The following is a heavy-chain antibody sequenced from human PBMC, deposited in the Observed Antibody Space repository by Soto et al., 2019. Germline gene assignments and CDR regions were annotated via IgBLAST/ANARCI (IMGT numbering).Heavy chain of an antibody. V-gene: IGHV3-48*01. J-gene: IGHJ4*02. CDR3: ASSASPDAY. D-gene: IGHD1-26*01. CDR2: INSGSTSV. CDR1: GFFFNSYS. Sequence: EVQLVGSGGRVVQPGGSLRLSCVASGFFFNSYSMNWVRQAPGKGLEWISYINSGSTSVFYADSVKGRFTISRDNAKNSLYLQMNSLRAEDTAVYYCASSASPDAYWGQGTLVTVSS.